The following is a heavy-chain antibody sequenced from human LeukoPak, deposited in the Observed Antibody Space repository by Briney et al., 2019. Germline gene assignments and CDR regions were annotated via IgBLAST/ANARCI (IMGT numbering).Heavy chain of an antibody. D-gene: IGHD3-16*01. J-gene: IGHJ6*03. V-gene: IGHV3-7*01. Sequence: GGSLRLSCAASGFSFSSYWMSWVRQAPGKGLEWVANIKQDGSEKYYVDSVKGRFTISRDNAKNSLYLQMNSLRAEDMAVYYCASLMGVGYYYYYMDVWGKGTTVTIS. CDR3: ASLMGVGYYYYYMDV. CDR2: IKQDGSEK. CDR1: GFSFSSYW.